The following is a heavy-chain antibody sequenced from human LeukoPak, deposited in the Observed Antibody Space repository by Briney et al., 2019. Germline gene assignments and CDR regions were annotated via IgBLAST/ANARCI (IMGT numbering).Heavy chain of an antibody. V-gene: IGHV3-23*01. CDR3: AKGPRASGWTYFDY. J-gene: IGHJ4*02. CDR2: ISGSGGST. Sequence: LAGGSLRLSCAASGFTFSSYAMSWVRQAPGKGLEWVSVISGSGGSTYSAGSVKGRFTISRDNSKNTLYLQMNSLRVEDTAVYYCAKGPRASGWTYFDYWGQGTLVTVTS. D-gene: IGHD6-19*01. CDR1: GFTFSSYA.